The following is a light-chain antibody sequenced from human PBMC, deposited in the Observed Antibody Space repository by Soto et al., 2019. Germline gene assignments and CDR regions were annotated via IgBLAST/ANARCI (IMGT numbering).Light chain of an antibody. CDR1: QSVSSN. CDR2: GAS. Sequence: IVMTQSPVTLSVSPGGRAIISCRASQSVSSNLAWYRQKPGQAPRLLIYGASTRATGIPARFSGSGSGTEFTLPISSLQSEDSAVYYCQQYNSWPPLTFGGGTKVEIK. V-gene: IGKV3D-15*01. J-gene: IGKJ4*01. CDR3: QQYNSWPPLT.